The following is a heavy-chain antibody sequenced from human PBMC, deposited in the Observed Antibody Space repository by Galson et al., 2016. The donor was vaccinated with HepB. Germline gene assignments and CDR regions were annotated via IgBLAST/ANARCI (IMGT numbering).Heavy chain of an antibody. CDR3: AKIYDEFWSGYYYYHYGMDF. CDR2: IGYDGSHK. D-gene: IGHD3-3*01. V-gene: IGHV3-30*18. J-gene: IGHJ6*04. Sequence: LRLSCAASGVIFSKYAMHWVRQAPGQGLEWVAVIGYDGSHKYYAESVKGRFIISRDNSKNTLHLQMNGLRPEDTAVYYCAKIYDEFWSGYYYYHYGMDFWGKGTRVTVSS. CDR1: GVIFSKYA.